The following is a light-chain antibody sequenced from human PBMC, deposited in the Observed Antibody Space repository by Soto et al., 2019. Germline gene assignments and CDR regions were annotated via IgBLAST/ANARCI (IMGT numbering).Light chain of an antibody. CDR1: SSNIGSNY. V-gene: IGLV1-47*01. CDR3: AAWDDSLSVHVV. Sequence: QAVVTQPPSASGTPGQRVTISCSGSSSNIGSNYVYWYQQLPGTAPKLPIYRNNQRPSGVPDRFSGSKSGTSASLAISGLRSEDEADYYCAAWDDSLSVHVVFGGGTKLTVL. CDR2: RNN. J-gene: IGLJ2*01.